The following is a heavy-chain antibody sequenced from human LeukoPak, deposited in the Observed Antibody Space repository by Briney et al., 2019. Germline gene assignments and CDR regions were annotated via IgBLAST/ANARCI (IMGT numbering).Heavy chain of an antibody. D-gene: IGHD3-10*01. CDR1: EFTVTNNY. CDR3: AKGLYDSRSPMGAFDV. Sequence: GGSLRLSCAASEFTVTNNYMTWVRQAPGKGLEWVSVIYSGGNTYYADSVKGRFTIPRDNFKNTLYLQMNSLRAEDTAVYFCAKGLYDSRSPMGAFDVWGLGTMVTVSS. CDR2: IYSGGNT. V-gene: IGHV3-66*01. J-gene: IGHJ3*01.